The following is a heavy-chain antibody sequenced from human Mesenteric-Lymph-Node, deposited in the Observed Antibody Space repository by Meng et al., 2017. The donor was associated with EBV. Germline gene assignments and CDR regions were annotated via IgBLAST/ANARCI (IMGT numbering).Heavy chain of an antibody. Sequence: QAQLVQYGAEVXXXXXSXKVCCKASGYTFINYGISWVRQAPGQGLEWMGWINAYNGNTNYAQRLQDRVTMTTDTSTSTAYMELRSMTSDDTAVYYCAREEVPTWGYWGQGTLVTVSS. CDR2: INAYNGNT. V-gene: IGHV1-18*04. D-gene: IGHD3-16*01. J-gene: IGHJ4*02. CDR3: AREEVPTWGY. CDR1: GYTFINYG.